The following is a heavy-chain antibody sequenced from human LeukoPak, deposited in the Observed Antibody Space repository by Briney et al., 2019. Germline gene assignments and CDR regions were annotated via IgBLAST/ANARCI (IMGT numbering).Heavy chain of an antibody. CDR1: GGTLNSYA. J-gene: IGHJ4*02. CDR2: ILPIFGTA. Sequence: EASVKVPCKASGGTLNSYAISWVRQAPGQGLEWMGGILPIFGTANYAQKFQGRVTITTDESTSTAYMELSRLRSEDTAVYYCAKSWYYYDSSGSSPFEYWGQGTLVTVSS. V-gene: IGHV1-69*05. D-gene: IGHD3-22*01. CDR3: AKSWYYYDSSGSSPFEY.